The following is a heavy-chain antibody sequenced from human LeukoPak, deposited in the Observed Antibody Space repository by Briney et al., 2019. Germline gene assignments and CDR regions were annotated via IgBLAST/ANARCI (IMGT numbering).Heavy chain of an antibody. Sequence: RASVKVSCKASGYTFTGYYMHWVRQATGQGLEWMGWMNPNSGNTGYAQKFQGRVTMTRNTSISTAYMELSSLRSEDTAVYYCARGLQEENYGGNSGDYWGQGTLVTVSS. CDR3: ARGLQEENYGGNSGDY. CDR1: GYTFTGYY. CDR2: MNPNSGNT. V-gene: IGHV1-8*02. D-gene: IGHD4-17*01. J-gene: IGHJ4*02.